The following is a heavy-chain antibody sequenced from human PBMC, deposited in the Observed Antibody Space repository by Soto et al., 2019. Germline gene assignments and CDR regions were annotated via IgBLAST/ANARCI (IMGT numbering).Heavy chain of an antibody. CDR3: ARESASAVTHDYYYMDV. V-gene: IGHV3-33*01. D-gene: IGHD4-17*01. CDR1: GFTFSSYG. Sequence: QVQLVESGGGVVQPGRSLRLSCTASGFTFSSYGMHWVRQAPGKGLEWVAIIWYDGSNKYYADSVKGRFTISRDNSKNTLYLQMNSLRAEDTAVYYCARESASAVTHDYYYMDVWGKGTTVTVSS. J-gene: IGHJ6*03. CDR2: IWYDGSNK.